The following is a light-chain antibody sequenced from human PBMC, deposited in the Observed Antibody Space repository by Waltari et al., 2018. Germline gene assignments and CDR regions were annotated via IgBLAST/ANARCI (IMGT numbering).Light chain of an antibody. CDR3: ASYASTRKV. V-gene: IGLV2-8*01. Sequence: QSALTQPPSASGSPGQSVTISCTGSSRDVGGYNYVSWYQQHPGKAPKLMIYGVDKRPSGVPDRFSGSKSGNTASLTVSGLQAEDEAGYFCASYASTRKVFGGGTKLTVL. J-gene: IGLJ3*02. CDR1: SRDVGGYNY. CDR2: GVD.